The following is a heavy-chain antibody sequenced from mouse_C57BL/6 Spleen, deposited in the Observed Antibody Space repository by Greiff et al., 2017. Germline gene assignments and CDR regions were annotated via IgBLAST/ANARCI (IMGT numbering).Heavy chain of an antibody. Sequence: VQLQQPGAELVKPGASVKMSCKASGYTFTSYWITWVKQRPGQGLEWIGDIYPGSGSTNYNEKFKSKATLTVDTSSSTAYMQRSSLTSEDSAVYYCSRITTVVAPYYFDYWGQGTTLTVSS. V-gene: IGHV1-55*01. CDR1: GYTFTSYW. J-gene: IGHJ2*01. D-gene: IGHD1-1*01. CDR3: SRITTVVAPYYFDY. CDR2: IYPGSGST.